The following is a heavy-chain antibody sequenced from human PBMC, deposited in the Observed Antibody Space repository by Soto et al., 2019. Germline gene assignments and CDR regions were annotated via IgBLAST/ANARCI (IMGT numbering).Heavy chain of an antibody. V-gene: IGHV1-8*01. J-gene: IGHJ4*02. CDR1: GYTFTSYD. Sequence: ASVKVSCKASGYTFTSYDINWVRQATGQGLEWVGWMNPNSGNTGYAQKFQGRVTMTRNTSISTAYMELSSLRSEDTAVYYCARGRGETARRYYYGSGSYYYYWGQGTLVTVSS. CDR2: MNPNSGNT. D-gene: IGHD3-10*01. CDR3: ARGRGETARRYYYGSGSYYYY.